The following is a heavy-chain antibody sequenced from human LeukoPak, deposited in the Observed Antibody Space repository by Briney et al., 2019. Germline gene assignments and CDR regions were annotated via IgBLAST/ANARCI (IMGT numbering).Heavy chain of an antibody. J-gene: IGHJ3*02. CDR3: ASIRLGPEAVAGTTHGLDAFDI. Sequence: GESLKISCKGSGYSFTSYWIGWVRQMPGKGLEWMGIIYPGDSDTRYSPSFQGQVTISADKSISTAYLQWSSLKASDTAMYYCASIRLGPEAVAGTTHGLDAFDIWGQGTMVTVSS. D-gene: IGHD6-19*01. CDR2: IYPGDSDT. CDR1: GYSFTSYW. V-gene: IGHV5-51*01.